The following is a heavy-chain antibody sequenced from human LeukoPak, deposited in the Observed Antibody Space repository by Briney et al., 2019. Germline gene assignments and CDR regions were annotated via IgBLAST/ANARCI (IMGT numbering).Heavy chain of an antibody. V-gene: IGHV1-69*05. D-gene: IGHD2/OR15-2a*01. CDR2: IIPIFGTA. Sequence: ASVKVSCKASGGTFSSYAISWVRQAPGQGLEWMGGIIPIFGTANYAQKFQGRVTITTDESTSTAYMELSSLRSEDTAVYYCAREVLSDIRGSVYWGQGTLVTVSS. J-gene: IGHJ4*02. CDR3: AREVLSDIRGSVY. CDR1: GGTFSSYA.